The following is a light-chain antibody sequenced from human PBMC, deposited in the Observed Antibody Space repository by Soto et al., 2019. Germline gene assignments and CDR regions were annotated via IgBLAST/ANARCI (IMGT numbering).Light chain of an antibody. V-gene: IGKV2-30*02. CDR2: QVS. CDR3: MQFTGVIT. CDR1: QSLVHTNGNTY. Sequence: VVLTQSPLSLPVTLGQPASISCRSSQSLVHTNGNTYLSWFQQRPGQSPRRLIYQVSKRDSGVPDRFSGSGLGTDFTLEISRVEAEDIGLYYCMQFTGVITFGPGTRVEIK. J-gene: IGKJ3*01.